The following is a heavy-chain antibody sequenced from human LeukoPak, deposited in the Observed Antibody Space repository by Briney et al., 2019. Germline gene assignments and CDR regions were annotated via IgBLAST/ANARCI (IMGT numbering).Heavy chain of an antibody. CDR2: INPSSGGT. V-gene: IGHV1-2*02. CDR1: GYTFTGYF. D-gene: IGHD7-27*01. J-gene: IGHJ4*02. Sequence: ASVKVSCKASGYTFTGYFMHWVRQAPGQGLEWMGWINPSSGGTNSAQKFQGRVTMTRDTSISTAYMELSRLTSDDTAVYYCARGPHWDPHFDYWGQGTLVTVSS. CDR3: ARGPHWDPHFDY.